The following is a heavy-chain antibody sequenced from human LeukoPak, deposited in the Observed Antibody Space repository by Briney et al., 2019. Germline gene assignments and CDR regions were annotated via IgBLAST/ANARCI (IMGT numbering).Heavy chain of an antibody. V-gene: IGHV4-59*01. J-gene: IGHJ3*02. CDR2: IYYRGST. Sequence: SETLSLTCTVSGGSISSYYWSWIRQPPGKGLEWIGYIYYRGSTYYNPSLKSRVTISVDTSKNQFSLKLSSVTAADTAVYYCARLIVVAPAAGGTELPHDAFDIWGQGTMVTVSS. CDR3: ARLIVVAPAAGGTELPHDAFDI. CDR1: GGSISSYY. D-gene: IGHD2-2*01.